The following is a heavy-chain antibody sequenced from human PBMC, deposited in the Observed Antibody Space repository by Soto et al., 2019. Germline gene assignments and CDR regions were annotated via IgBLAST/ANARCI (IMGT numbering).Heavy chain of an antibody. CDR1: GGSISSGGYY. V-gene: IGHV4-31*03. CDR2: IYYSGST. CDR3: ASRIAVGHEAGAFDI. Sequence: PSETLSLTCTVSGGSISSGGYYWSWIRQHPGKGLEWIGYIYYSGSTYYNPSLKSRVTISVDTSKNQFSLKLSSVTAADTAVYYCASRIAVGHEAGAFDIWGQGTMVTVSS. D-gene: IGHD6-19*01. J-gene: IGHJ3*02.